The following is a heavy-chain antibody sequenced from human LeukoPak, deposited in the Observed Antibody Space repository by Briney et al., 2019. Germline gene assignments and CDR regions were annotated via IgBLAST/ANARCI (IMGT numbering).Heavy chain of an antibody. V-gene: IGHV5-51*01. CDR3: ARRRAVAGYYYFDY. D-gene: IGHD6-19*01. Sequence: GESLKISCKGSGYSYTNYWIGWVRQMPGKGLEWMGIIYPPDSNTRYSPSFQGQVTISADKSISTAYLQWSSLKASDTAIYYCARRRAVAGYYYFDYWGQGTLVIVSS. CDR1: GYSYTNYW. J-gene: IGHJ4*02. CDR2: IYPPDSNT.